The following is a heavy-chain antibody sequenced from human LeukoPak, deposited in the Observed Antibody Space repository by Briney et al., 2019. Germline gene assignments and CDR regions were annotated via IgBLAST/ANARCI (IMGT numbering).Heavy chain of an antibody. J-gene: IGHJ4*02. Sequence: GGSLRLSCAASGFTFISYGIHWVRQAPGKGLEWVAFIRYDGSNKYYADSVKGRFTISRDNSKNTVYLQMNSLRAEDTAVYYCAKDRISMIRSYADYWGQGTLVTVSS. CDR3: AKDRISMIRSYADY. CDR2: IRYDGSNK. V-gene: IGHV3-30*02. CDR1: GFTFISYG. D-gene: IGHD3-10*01.